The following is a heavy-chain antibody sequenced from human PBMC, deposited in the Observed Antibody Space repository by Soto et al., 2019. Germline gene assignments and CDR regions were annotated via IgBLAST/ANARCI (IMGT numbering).Heavy chain of an antibody. Sequence: PAGSLRLSCAASEFTLRNYALSWVRQAPGKGVEWVSAVNGDGGNTYYADSVKGRLTISRDNSKNTLYLQMNSLRVEDTAVYYRAKANNFGVATRFFDYWGLGTLVSVSS. J-gene: IGHJ4*02. V-gene: IGHV3-23*01. CDR1: EFTLRNYA. D-gene: IGHD3-3*01. CDR3: AKANNFGVATRFFDY. CDR2: VNGDGGNT.